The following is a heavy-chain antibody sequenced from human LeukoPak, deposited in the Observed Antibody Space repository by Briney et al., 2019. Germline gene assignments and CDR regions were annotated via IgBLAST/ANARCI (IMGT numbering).Heavy chain of an antibody. CDR1: GYSISSGYY. CDR3: ARRVPGYDSSGPEDAFDI. J-gene: IGHJ3*02. V-gene: IGHV4-38-2*01. D-gene: IGHD3-22*01. CDR2: IYHSGST. Sequence: SETLSLTCAVSGYSISSGYYWGWIRQPPGKGLEWIGSIYHSGSTYYNPSLKSRVTISVDTSKNQFSLKLSPVTAAGTAVYYCARRVPGYDSSGPEDAFDIWGQGTMVTVSS.